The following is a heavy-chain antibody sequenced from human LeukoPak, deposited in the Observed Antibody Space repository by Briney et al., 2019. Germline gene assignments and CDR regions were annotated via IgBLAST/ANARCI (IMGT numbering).Heavy chain of an antibody. CDR1: GFTFSNYP. CDR2: ISYDGSNK. D-gene: IGHD3-3*01. V-gene: IGHV3-30-3*01. J-gene: IGHJ4*02. CDR3: ARQATEWNFDY. Sequence: HPGGSLRLSCAASGFTFSNYPMHWVRQAPGKGLEWVAVISYDGSNKYYADSVKGRFTISRDNSKNTLYLQMNSLRAEDTAMYYCARQATEWNFDYWGQGTLVTVPS.